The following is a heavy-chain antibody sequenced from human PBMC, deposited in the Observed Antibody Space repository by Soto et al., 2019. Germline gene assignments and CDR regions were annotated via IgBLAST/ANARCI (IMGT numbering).Heavy chain of an antibody. CDR1: GFTFSSYG. CDR3: AKERRAGGNYGFYSDF. J-gene: IGHJ4*02. CDR2: SSATGAGT. Sequence: EVQLLESGGGLVQPGGSLRLSCAASGFTFSSYGMTWVRQAPGKGLEWVSFSSATGAGTYYADSVKGRFTISRDNSKNTLYLQLTSLRADHTDVYYCAKERRAGGNYGFYSDFWGQGALVIVSS. V-gene: IGHV3-23*01. D-gene: IGHD1-7*01.